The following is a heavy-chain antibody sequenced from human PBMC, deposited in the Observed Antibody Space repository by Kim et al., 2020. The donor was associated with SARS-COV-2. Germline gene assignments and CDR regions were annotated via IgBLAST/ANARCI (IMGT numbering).Heavy chain of an antibody. D-gene: IGHD3-10*01. CDR1: GGSFSGYY. CDR3: ARDPRGGVIIYYYYGMDV. Sequence: SETLSLTCAVYGGSFSGYYWSWIRQPPGKGLEWIGEINHSGSTNYNPSLKSRVTISVDTSKNQFSLKLSSVTAADTAVYYCARDPRGGVIIYYYYGMDVWGQGTTVTVSS. V-gene: IGHV4-34*01. J-gene: IGHJ6*02. CDR2: INHSGST.